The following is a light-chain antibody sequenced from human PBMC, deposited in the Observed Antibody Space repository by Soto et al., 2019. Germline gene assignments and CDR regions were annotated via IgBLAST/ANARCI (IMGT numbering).Light chain of an antibody. Sequence: SYELTQPPSVSVAPGQTARITCGGNNIGSKSVHWYQQKPGQAPVLVVYDDSDRPSGIPERFSGSKSGNTASLTISGLQAEDEADYYCISYRGSDTSYVFGTGTKVTVL. CDR2: DDS. V-gene: IGLV3-21*02. CDR3: ISYRGSDTSYV. CDR1: NIGSKS. J-gene: IGLJ1*01.